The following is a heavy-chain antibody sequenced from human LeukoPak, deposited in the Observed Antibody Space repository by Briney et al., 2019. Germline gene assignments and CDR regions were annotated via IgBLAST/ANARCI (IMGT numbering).Heavy chain of an antibody. Sequence: QPGGSLRLSCAASGFTFSSYEMNWVRQAPGKGLEWVSYISSSGSTIYYADSVKGRFTISRDNAKNSLYLQMNSLRAEDTAVYYCARGIGEEDGYNYFDYWGQGTLVTVSS. CDR3: ARGIGEEDGYNYFDY. J-gene: IGHJ4*02. V-gene: IGHV3-48*03. D-gene: IGHD5-24*01. CDR2: ISSSGSTI. CDR1: GFTFSSYE.